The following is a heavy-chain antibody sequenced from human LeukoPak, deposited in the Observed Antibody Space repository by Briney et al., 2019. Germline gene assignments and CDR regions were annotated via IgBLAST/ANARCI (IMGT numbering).Heavy chain of an antibody. Sequence: VASVNVSCKASGGTFSSYAISWVRQAPGQGLEWMGGIIPIFGTANYAQKFQGRVTITADESTSTAYMELSSLRSEDTAVYYCASRALGYSSGWYHYWGQGTLVTVSS. CDR3: ASRALGYSSGWYHY. D-gene: IGHD6-19*01. CDR1: GGTFSSYA. V-gene: IGHV1-69*01. J-gene: IGHJ4*02. CDR2: IIPIFGTA.